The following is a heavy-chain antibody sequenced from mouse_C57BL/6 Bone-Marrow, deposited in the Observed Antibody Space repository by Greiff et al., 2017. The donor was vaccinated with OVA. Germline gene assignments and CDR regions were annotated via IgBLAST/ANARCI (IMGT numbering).Heavy chain of an antibody. CDR1: GYTFTSYG. Sequence: QVHVKQSGAELARPGASVKLSCKASGYTFTSYGISWVKQRTGQGLEWIGEIYPRSGNTYYNEKFKGKATLTADKSSSPAYMELRSLTSEASAVYFSARFSCAYGTCLFDYWGQGTLVTVSA. CDR2: IYPRSGNT. V-gene: IGHV1-81*01. CDR3: ARFSCAYGTCLFDY. D-gene: IGHD1-1*01. J-gene: IGHJ3*01.